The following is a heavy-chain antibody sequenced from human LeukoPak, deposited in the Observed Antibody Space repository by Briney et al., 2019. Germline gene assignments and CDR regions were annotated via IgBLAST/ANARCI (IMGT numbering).Heavy chain of an antibody. J-gene: IGHJ4*02. CDR2: INHSGST. CDR1: GFSLTTTDM. CDR3: AIEGIAAAGYYFDY. D-gene: IGHD6-13*01. V-gene: IGHV4-4*02. Sequence: SGPALVKPTQTLTLTCTFSGFSLTTTDMRVSWIRQPPGKALEWIGEINHSGSTNYNPSLKSRVTISVDTSKNQFSLKLSSVTAADTAVYYCAIEGIAAAGYYFDYWGQGTLVTVSS.